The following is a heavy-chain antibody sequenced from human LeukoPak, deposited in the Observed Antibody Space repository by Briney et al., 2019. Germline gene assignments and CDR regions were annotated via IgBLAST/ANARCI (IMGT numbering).Heavy chain of an antibody. CDR3: ARDSGVVLVDY. Sequence: SVKVSCKASGYTFTSYYMHWVRQAPGQGVEWRGIINPSGGSTSYAQNFQARVTMTTDTSTSTLYMELSSLRSEDTAVYYCARDSGVVLVDYWGQGTLVTVSS. CDR1: GYTFTSYY. D-gene: IGHD3-22*01. CDR2: INPSGGST. V-gene: IGHV1-46*01. J-gene: IGHJ4*02.